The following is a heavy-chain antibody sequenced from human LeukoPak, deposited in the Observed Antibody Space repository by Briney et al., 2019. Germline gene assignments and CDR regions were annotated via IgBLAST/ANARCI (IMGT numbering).Heavy chain of an antibody. CDR2: IKQDGSEK. J-gene: IGHJ4*02. D-gene: IGHD3-10*01. CDR1: GFTFSSYW. Sequence: GGSLRLSCAASGFTFSSYWMSWVRQAPGKGLEWVANIKQDGSEKYYVDSVKGRFTISRDNAKNSLYPQMNSLRAEDTAVYYCAKDSDYYGSGSSVDYWGQGTLVTVSS. V-gene: IGHV3-7*03. CDR3: AKDSDYYGSGSSVDY.